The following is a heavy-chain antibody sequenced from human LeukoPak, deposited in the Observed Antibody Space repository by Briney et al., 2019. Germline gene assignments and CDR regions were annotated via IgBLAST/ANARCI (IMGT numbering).Heavy chain of an antibody. Sequence: ASVKVSCKASGYTFADYYIHWVRQAPGQGLEWMGWIIPNSGGTNYAQTFQGRVTMTTDTSTSTAYMELRSLRSDDTAVFYCARYSFGLYYFDYWGQGTLVTVSS. J-gene: IGHJ4*02. CDR3: ARYSFGLYYFDY. CDR2: IIPNSGGT. CDR1: GYTFADYY. V-gene: IGHV1-2*02. D-gene: IGHD5-18*01.